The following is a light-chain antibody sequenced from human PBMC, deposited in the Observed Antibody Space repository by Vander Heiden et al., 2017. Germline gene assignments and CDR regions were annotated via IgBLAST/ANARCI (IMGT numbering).Light chain of an antibody. CDR1: SSNTGAGYD. CDR2: SNS. Sequence: QSVMTQPPSVSGAPRQRVTISCTGSSSNTGAGYDVHWYQQRPGTAPKLHIYSNSNRPSGVPDRFSGSKSGTSASLAITGLQAEDEADYYCQAYDSSLSVFGTGTKVTVL. CDR3: QAYDSSLSV. V-gene: IGLV1-40*01. J-gene: IGLJ1*01.